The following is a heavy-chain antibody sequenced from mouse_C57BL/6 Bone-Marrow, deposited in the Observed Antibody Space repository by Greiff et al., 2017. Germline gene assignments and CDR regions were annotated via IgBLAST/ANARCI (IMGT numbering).Heavy chain of an antibody. Sequence: QVQLQQSGAELVKPGASVKISCKASGYAFSSYWMNWVKQRPGKGLEWIGQIYPGDGDTNYNGKFKGKPTRTAYKASSTAYMQLSSLTSEDSAVYFCARIYYDYDGPLDYWGQGTTLTVSS. CDR1: GYAFSSYW. V-gene: IGHV1-80*01. J-gene: IGHJ2*01. D-gene: IGHD2-4*01. CDR3: ARIYYDYDGPLDY. CDR2: IYPGDGDT.